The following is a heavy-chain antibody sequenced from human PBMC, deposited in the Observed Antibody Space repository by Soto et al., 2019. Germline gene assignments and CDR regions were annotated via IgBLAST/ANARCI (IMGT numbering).Heavy chain of an antibody. CDR2: IYYSGST. D-gene: IGHD6-13*01. Sequence: QVQLQESGPGLVKPSQTLSLTCTVSGGSISSGGYYWSWIRQHPGKGLEWIGYIYYSGSTYYNPSLKSRVTIPVDTSKNQFSLKLSSVTAADTAVYYCARDPGIAARNWFDPWGQGTLVTVSS. CDR1: GGSISSGGYY. V-gene: IGHV4-31*03. J-gene: IGHJ5*02. CDR3: ARDPGIAARNWFDP.